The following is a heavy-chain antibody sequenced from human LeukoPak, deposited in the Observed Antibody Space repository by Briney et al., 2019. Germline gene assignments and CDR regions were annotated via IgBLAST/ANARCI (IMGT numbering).Heavy chain of an antibody. J-gene: IGHJ4*02. Sequence: SETLSLTCTVSGASISSGGYYWSWIRQHPGKGLEWIGYIFYSGSTYYNPSLKSRVTISVDTSKNQFSLKLSPVTAADTAVYYCARDLNGDYFDYWGQGTLVTVSS. CDR2: IFYSGST. D-gene: IGHD4-17*01. CDR3: ARDLNGDYFDY. V-gene: IGHV4-31*03. CDR1: GASISSGGYY.